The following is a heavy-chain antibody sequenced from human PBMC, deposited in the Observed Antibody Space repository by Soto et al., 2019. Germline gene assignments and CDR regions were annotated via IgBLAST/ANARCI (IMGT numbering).Heavy chain of an antibody. CDR2: IVPIFGSI. CDR3: ASRVRVDAFDV. Sequence: QVQLVQSGAEVKKPGSSVKVSCKASGGTFSNYGITWVRQAPGQGLEWMGGIVPIFGSINLAQKFRGRLTIKPDKSTSTVYMELNSLTSEETAVYYCASRVRVDAFDVWGQGTMVTVSS. D-gene: IGHD2-21*01. V-gene: IGHV1-69*06. J-gene: IGHJ3*01. CDR1: GGTFSNYG.